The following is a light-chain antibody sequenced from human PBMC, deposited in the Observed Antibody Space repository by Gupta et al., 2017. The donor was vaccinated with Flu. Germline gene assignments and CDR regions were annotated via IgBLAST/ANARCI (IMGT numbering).Light chain of an antibody. CDR3: QQRSNWSPPT. V-gene: IGKV3-11*01. CDR1: QSVSSY. J-gene: IGKJ5*01. Sequence: EIVLTQSPATLSLSPGERATLSCRASQSVSSYLAWYQQKPGQAPRRLIYDASNRATGIPARFSGSGSGTDFTLTISSLEPEDFAVYYCQQRSNWSPPTFGQGTRLEIK. CDR2: DAS.